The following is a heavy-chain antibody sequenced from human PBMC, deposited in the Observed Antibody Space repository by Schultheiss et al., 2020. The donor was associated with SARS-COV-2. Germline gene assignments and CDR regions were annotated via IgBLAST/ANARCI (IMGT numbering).Heavy chain of an antibody. Sequence: GSLRLSCTVSGYSISSGYYWGWIRQPPGKGLEWIGSIYHSGSTYYNPSLKSRVTMSVDTSKNQFSLKLTSVTAADTAVYYCARDRSTVVTDPYFDYWGQGTLVTVSS. D-gene: IGHD4-23*01. J-gene: IGHJ4*02. CDR3: ARDRSTVVTDPYFDY. CDR1: GYSISSGYY. CDR2: IYHSGST. V-gene: IGHV4-38-2*02.